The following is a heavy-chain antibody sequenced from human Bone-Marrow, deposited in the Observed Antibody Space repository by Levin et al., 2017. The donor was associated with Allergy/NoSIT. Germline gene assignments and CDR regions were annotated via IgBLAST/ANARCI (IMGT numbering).Heavy chain of an antibody. CDR2: VKSKTEGGTT. J-gene: IGHJ4*02. CDR3: TTTGVDTAMVNYFDY. Sequence: GESLKISCAASGFTFSNTWMSWVRQAPGKGLEWVGRVKSKTEGGTTDYAAPVKGRFTISRDDSKNTLYLQMNSLKTEDTAVYYCTTTGVDTAMVNYFDYWGQGTLVTVSS. CDR1: GFTFSNTW. V-gene: IGHV3-15*01. D-gene: IGHD5-18*01.